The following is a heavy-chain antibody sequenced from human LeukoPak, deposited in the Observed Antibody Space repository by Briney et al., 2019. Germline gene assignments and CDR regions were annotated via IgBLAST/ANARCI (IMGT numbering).Heavy chain of an antibody. CDR2: ISGSGGST. Sequence: PGGSLRHSCAASGFTFSSSGMTWVRQAPGKGLEWVSAISGSGGSTYYPDSVKGRFTISRDNSKNTLYLQMNSLRAEDTAVYYCAKTGPYSFKFWGHGDLVTVSS. CDR1: GFTFSSSG. D-gene: IGHD2/OR15-2a*01. V-gene: IGHV3-23*01. J-gene: IGHJ4*03. CDR3: AKTGPYSFKF.